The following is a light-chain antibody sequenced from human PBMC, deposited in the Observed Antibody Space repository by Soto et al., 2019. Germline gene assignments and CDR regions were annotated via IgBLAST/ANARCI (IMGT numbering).Light chain of an antibody. CDR2: ASS. CDR1: QSSGSNF. CDR3: QLYGISPH. V-gene: IGKV3-20*01. Sequence: EIVLTESPGTLSFSPVERSTLSFKTSQSSGSNFLAWYQHKPGQAPRLLIYASSNRATGIPDRFSGSASGTDFTLTINRLEPEDFAVYYCQLYGISPHFGQGTRLEIK. J-gene: IGKJ5*01.